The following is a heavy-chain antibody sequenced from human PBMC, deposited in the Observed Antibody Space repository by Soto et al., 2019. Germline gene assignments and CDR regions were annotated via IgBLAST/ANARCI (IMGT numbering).Heavy chain of an antibody. V-gene: IGHV3-23*01. CDR2: ISDSGGRT. CDR1: GFTFNNYA. Sequence: GGSLRLSCAVPGFTFNNYAMNWVRQAPGKGLEWVSSISDSGGRTYYADSVKGRFTISRDNSKNTLYLQMNSLRAEDTAIYYCAKDALGDYFYYGMDVWGQGTTVTVSS. CDR3: AKDALGDYFYYGMDV. J-gene: IGHJ6*02.